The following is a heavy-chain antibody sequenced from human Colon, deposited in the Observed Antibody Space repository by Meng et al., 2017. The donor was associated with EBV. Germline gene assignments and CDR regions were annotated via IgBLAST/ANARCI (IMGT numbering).Heavy chain of an antibody. CDR1: GDSISNNW. V-gene: IGHV4-4*02. D-gene: IGHD4-17*01. CDR2: IYHSGTT. J-gene: IGHJ4*02. CDR3: ARNGDYNPGLY. Sequence: QGQLQESGPGLVKPSGTLPLTCAVSGDSISNNWWSWVRQPPGKGLEWIGEIYHSGTTNYNPSLRSRVTISVDKSKNQFSLQLTSVTAADTAVYYCARNGDYNPGLYWGQGTLVTVSS.